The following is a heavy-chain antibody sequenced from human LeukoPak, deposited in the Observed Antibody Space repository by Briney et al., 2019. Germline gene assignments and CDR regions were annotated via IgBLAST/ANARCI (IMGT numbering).Heavy chain of an antibody. J-gene: IGHJ4*02. CDR3: ARALMATGSDY. D-gene: IGHD5-24*01. CDR2: IWYDGSNK. Sequence: PGGSLRLSCAASGFTFSSYGMHWVRQAPGKGLEWVAVIWYDGSNKYYADSVKGRFTISRDNSKNTLYLQMNSLGAEDTAVYYCARALMATGSDYRGQGTLVTVSS. CDR1: GFTFSSYG. V-gene: IGHV3-33*01.